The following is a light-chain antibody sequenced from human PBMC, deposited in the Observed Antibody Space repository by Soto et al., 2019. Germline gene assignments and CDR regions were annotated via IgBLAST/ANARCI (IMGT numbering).Light chain of an antibody. V-gene: IGKV1-5*03. CDR2: KAS. J-gene: IGKJ1*01. Sequence: DIQITQSPSTPSASVGDRVTITWPASQTISSWLAWYQQKPGKAPKLLIYKASTLKSGVPSRFSGSGSGTEFTLTISSLQPDDFATYYCQHYNSYSEAFGQGTKGDIK. CDR3: QHYNSYSEA. CDR1: QTISSW.